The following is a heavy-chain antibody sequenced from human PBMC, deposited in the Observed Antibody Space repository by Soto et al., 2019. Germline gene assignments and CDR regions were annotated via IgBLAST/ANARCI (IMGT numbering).Heavy chain of an antibody. CDR2: IYYSGST. V-gene: IGHV4-59*01. CDR1: GGSISSYY. D-gene: IGHD5-12*01. Sequence: SETLSLTCTVSGGSISSYYWSWIRQPPGKGLEWIGYIYYSGSTNYNPSPKSRVTISVDTSKNQFSLKLSSVTAADTAVYYCARAYGGYADYWGQGALVTASS. CDR3: ARAYGGYADY. J-gene: IGHJ4*02.